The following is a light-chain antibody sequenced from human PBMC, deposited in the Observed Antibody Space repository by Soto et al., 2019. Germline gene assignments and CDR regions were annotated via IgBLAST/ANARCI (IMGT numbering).Light chain of an antibody. CDR2: DVS. CDR3: SSYTSSNTPYV. V-gene: IGLV2-14*01. CDR1: SSDIGAYNY. Sequence: QSALTQSASVSGSPGQSITISCTGTSSDIGAYNYVSWYQQHPGKAPKVMIHDVSNRPSGVSSRFSGSKSGHTASLTISGLQAEDEADYYCSSYTSSNTPYVFGTGTKVTVL. J-gene: IGLJ1*01.